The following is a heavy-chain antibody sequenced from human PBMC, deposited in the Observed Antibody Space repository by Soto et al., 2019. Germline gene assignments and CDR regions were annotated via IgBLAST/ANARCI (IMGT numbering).Heavy chain of an antibody. V-gene: IGHV3-21*06. Sequence: EVQVLESGGGLVKPGGSLRLSCAASGFTFSSYSMNWVRQAPGKGLEWVSSIRSSSSYIYYEDSVKGRFTISRDNAKNSLDLQRNCLRAEGTAAYYWAGGRGGSAAYYYGMDVWGQGTTVTVSS. J-gene: IGHJ6*02. D-gene: IGHD3-10*01. CDR2: IRSSSSYI. CDR3: AGGRGGSAAYYYGMDV. CDR1: GFTFSSYS.